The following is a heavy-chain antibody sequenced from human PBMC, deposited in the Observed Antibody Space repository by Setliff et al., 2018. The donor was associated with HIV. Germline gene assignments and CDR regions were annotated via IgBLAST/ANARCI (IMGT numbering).Heavy chain of an antibody. Sequence: SETLSLTCTVSGGSISSNNDHWGWIRQHPGKGLEWIGYIYYSGSTYYNPSLKSRVTILVDTSKNQVSLRLTSVTAADAGVYYCARHRDPPGSRWIFYYYYMDLWGEGTTVTVSS. D-gene: IGHD6-13*01. V-gene: IGHV4-39*01. CDR3: ARHRDPPGSRWIFYYYYMDL. CDR1: GGSISSNNDH. CDR2: IYYSGST. J-gene: IGHJ6*03.